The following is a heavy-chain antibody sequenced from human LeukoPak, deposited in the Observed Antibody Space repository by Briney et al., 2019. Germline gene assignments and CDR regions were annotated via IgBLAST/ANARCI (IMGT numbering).Heavy chain of an antibody. V-gene: IGHV1-2*02. CDR3: AKSGLNRFDY. CDR1: GFNFNTYY. D-gene: IGHD2-15*01. J-gene: IGHJ4*02. Sequence: ASVKVSCKTSGFNFNTYYMHWIRQAPGQGLEWMGWILPDSGGTHYAQKFEGRFIVTRDMSTSTVYMELSRLSPDDTAVYYCAKSGLNRFDYWGQGTLVTVSS. CDR2: ILPDSGGT.